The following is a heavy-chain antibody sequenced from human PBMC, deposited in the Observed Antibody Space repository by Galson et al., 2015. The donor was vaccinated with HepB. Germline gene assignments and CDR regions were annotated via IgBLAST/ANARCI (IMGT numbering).Heavy chain of an antibody. D-gene: IGHD2-2*01. CDR2: IIPILGIA. CDR1: GGTFSSYA. J-gene: IGHJ4*02. CDR3: ARGPPAARLYYFDY. V-gene: IGHV1-69*04. Sequence: SCKASGGTFSSYAISWVRQAPGQGLEWMGRIIPILGIANYAQKFQGRVTITADKSTSTAYMELSSLRSEDTAVYYCARGPPAARLYYFDYWGQGTLVTVSS.